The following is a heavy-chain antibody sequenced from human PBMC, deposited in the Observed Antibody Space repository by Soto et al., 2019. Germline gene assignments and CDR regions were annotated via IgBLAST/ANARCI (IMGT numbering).Heavy chain of an antibody. CDR3: ARLFCSTTTCDSWFDP. Sequence: GESLKISCTGFGYTFTTFWISWVRQMPGKGLEWMGRIDPRDSYVNYSPSFQGHVTISLDKSISTAYLQWGSLKASDAAMYYCARLFCSTTTCDSWFDPWGQGTLVTVSS. CDR2: IDPRDSYV. D-gene: IGHD2-2*01. CDR1: GYTFTTFW. V-gene: IGHV5-10-1*01. J-gene: IGHJ5*02.